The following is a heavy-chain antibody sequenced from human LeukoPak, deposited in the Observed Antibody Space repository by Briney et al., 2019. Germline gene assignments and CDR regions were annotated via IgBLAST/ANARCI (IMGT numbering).Heavy chain of an antibody. CDR2: ISYDGSNK. CDR1: GFTFSSYA. V-gene: IGHV3-30-3*01. Sequence: GGSLRLSCAASGFTFSSYAMHWVRQAPGKGLEWVAVISYDGSNKYYADSVKGRFTISRDNSKNTLYLQMNSLRAEDTAVYYCARGTTVVVTAPLYWYFDLWGRGTLVTVSS. D-gene: IGHD2-21*02. CDR3: ARGTTVVVTAPLYWYFDL. J-gene: IGHJ2*01.